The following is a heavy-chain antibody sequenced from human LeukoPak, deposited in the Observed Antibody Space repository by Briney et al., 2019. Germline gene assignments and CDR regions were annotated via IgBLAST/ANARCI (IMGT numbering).Heavy chain of an antibody. Sequence: GASVKVSCKASGGTFSSYTISWVRQAPGQGLEWMGRIIPILGIANYAQKFQGRVTITADKSTSTAYMELSSLRSEDTAVYYCAAGEVSGSYFEGAFDIWGQGTMVTVSS. J-gene: IGHJ3*02. CDR1: GGTFSSYT. CDR3: AAGEVSGSYFEGAFDI. CDR2: IIPILGIA. V-gene: IGHV1-69*02. D-gene: IGHD1-26*01.